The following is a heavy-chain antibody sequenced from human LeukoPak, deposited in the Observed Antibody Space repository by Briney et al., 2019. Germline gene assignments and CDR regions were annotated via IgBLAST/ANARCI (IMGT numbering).Heavy chain of an antibody. V-gene: IGHV3-23*01. CDR1: GFTFSSYA. Sequence: PGGSLRLSCAASGFTFSSYAMSWVRQAPGKGLEWVSAISGSGGSTYYADSVKGRFTISRDNSKNTLYLQMNSLRAEDTAVYYCAKGRRHPAATPTGVDYWRQGTLVTVSS. CDR2: ISGSGGST. CDR3: AKGRRHPAATPTGVDY. J-gene: IGHJ4*02. D-gene: IGHD2-15*01.